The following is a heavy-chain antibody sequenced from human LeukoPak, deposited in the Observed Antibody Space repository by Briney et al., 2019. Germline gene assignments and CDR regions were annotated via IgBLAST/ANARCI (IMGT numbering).Heavy chain of an antibody. CDR2: INPSGGTT. CDR1: GYTFTTYY. CDR3: ARGRPGSGWPFDY. J-gene: IGHJ4*02. V-gene: IGHV1-46*01. D-gene: IGHD6-19*01. Sequence: ASVKVSCKASGYTFTTYYMHWVRQAPGQGLEWMGIINPSGGTTNYAQKFQGRVTMTRDTSTTTVYMELSSLRSEDTAVYYCARGRPGSGWPFDYWGQGTLVTVSS.